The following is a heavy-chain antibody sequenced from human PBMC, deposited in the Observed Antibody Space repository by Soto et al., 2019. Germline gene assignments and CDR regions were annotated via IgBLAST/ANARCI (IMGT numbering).Heavy chain of an antibody. CDR2: ISYDGSNK. D-gene: IGHD2-15*01. Sequence: GGSLRLSCAASGFTFSSYAMHWVRQAPGKGLEWVAVISYDGSNKYYADSVKGRFTISRDNSKNTLYLQMTSLRAEDTAVYYCARDVIEGVVAAHLPFDPWGQGTLVTVSS. CDR1: GFTFSSYA. CDR3: ARDVIEGVVAAHLPFDP. V-gene: IGHV3-30-3*01. J-gene: IGHJ5*02.